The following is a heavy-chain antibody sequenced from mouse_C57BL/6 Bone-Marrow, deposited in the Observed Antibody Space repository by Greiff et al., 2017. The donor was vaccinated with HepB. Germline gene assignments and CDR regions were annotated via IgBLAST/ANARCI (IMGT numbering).Heavy chain of an antibody. Sequence: EVQLVESGEGLVKPGGSLKLSCAASGFTFSSYAMSWVRQTPEMRLEWVAYISSGGDYIYYADTVKGRFTISRDNARNTLYLQMSSLKSEDTAMYYCTRYYYGSSYSAYWGQGTLVTVSA. CDR1: GFTFSSYA. CDR2: ISSGGDYI. V-gene: IGHV5-9-1*02. J-gene: IGHJ3*01. D-gene: IGHD1-1*01. CDR3: TRYYYGSSYSAY.